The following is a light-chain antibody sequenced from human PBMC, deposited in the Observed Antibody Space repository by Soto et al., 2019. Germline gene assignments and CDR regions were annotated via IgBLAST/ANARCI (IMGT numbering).Light chain of an antibody. CDR1: QSVNRN. CDR2: DAS. J-gene: IGKJ4*01. Sequence: EIVLTQSPATMSLSPGERATLSCRTSQSVNRNLAWYQQKPGQAPRLLIYDASQRATGIAARFSGSGSGTDFTLTISSLEPEDFALYYCQHRSNWPAFGGGTKVDIK. V-gene: IGKV3-11*01. CDR3: QHRSNWPA.